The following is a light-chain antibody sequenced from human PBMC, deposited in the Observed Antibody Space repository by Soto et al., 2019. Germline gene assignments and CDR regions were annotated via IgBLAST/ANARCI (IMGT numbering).Light chain of an antibody. J-gene: IGKJ4*01. Sequence: DSQMTQSPSSLSASVGDRVTITCQAIQDIRKYLNRYQQKPGKAPNLLIYDASNSRARAPSRISGSGSGTEFTFTINSLQPDDISTYYCKQYDHLPPLSFGGGTKVEIK. CDR1: QDIRKY. CDR2: DAS. V-gene: IGKV1-33*01. CDR3: KQYDHLPPLS.